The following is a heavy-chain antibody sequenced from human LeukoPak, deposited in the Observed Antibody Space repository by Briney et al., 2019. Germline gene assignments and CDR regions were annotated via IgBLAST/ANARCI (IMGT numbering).Heavy chain of an antibody. J-gene: IGHJ4*02. Sequence: GGSLRLSCATSGFTFDDYGLSWVRQAPGKGLEWVSDINWNGGSTGYADSVKGRFTISRDNSKNTLYLQMNSLRAEDTAVYYCARDPTYYYDSSYFDYWGQGTLVTVS. D-gene: IGHD3-22*01. CDR3: ARDPTYYYDSSYFDY. V-gene: IGHV3-20*04. CDR1: GFTFDDYG. CDR2: INWNGGST.